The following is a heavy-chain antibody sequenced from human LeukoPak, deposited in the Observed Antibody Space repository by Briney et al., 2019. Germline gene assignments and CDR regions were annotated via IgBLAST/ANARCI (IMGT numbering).Heavy chain of an antibody. CDR2: LIPIFSTA. V-gene: IGHV1-69*05. J-gene: IGHJ4*02. Sequence: SVKLSCKASGVTFSSYAISWVRQATGQGLEWMRGLIPIFSTANYAQKFQGRVTITTDESTSTAYMELSSLRSEDTAVYYCAKGPQWDIVVVPAVPYFDYWGQGTLVTVSS. CDR1: GVTFSSYA. D-gene: IGHD2-2*01. CDR3: AKGPQWDIVVVPAVPYFDY.